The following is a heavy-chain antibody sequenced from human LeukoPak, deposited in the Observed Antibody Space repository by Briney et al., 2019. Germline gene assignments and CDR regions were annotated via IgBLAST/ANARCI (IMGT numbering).Heavy chain of an antibody. CDR1: GFTFSTYA. J-gene: IGHJ4*02. Sequence: GGSLRLSCAASGFTFSTYAMNWVRQAPGKGLEYVSAIVGNGGSTYYANSVKGRFTISRDNSKNTLYLQMGSLRAEDMAVYYCARGRDSDYDYKLPYFDYWGQGTLVTVSS. CDR2: IVGNGGST. V-gene: IGHV3-64*01. D-gene: IGHD5-12*01. CDR3: ARGRDSDYDYKLPYFDY.